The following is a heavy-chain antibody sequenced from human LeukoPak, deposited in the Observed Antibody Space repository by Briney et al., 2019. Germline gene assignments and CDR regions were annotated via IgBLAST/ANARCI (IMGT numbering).Heavy chain of an antibody. CDR2: IYHSGST. CDR1: GYSISSGFY. D-gene: IGHD5-12*01. J-gene: IGHJ6*03. CDR3: ARRGGYDFYYYYYMDV. V-gene: IGHV4-38-2*02. Sequence: SETLSLTCTVSGYSISSGFYWGWIRQPPGKGLECIGSIYHSGSTYYNPSLKSRVTISVDTSKNQFSLKLSSVTAADTAVYYCARRGGYDFYYYYYMDVWGKGTTVTVSS.